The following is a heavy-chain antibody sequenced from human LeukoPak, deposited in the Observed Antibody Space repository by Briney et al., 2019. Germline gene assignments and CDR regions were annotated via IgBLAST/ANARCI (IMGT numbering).Heavy chain of an antibody. D-gene: IGHD2-2*01. CDR1: GYSISSSYY. CDR2: IYHSGST. CDR3: ARLKQYQLLSNWFDP. Sequence: ASETLSLTCAVSGYSISSSYYWGWIRQPPGKGLEWIGNIYHSGSTYYNPSLKSRVTISVDTSKNQFSLKLSSVTAADTAVYYCARLKQYQLLSNWFDPWGQGTLVIVSS. V-gene: IGHV4-38-2*01. J-gene: IGHJ5*02.